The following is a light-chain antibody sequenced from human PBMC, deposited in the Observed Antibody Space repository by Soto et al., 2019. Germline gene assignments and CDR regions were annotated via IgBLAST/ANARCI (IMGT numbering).Light chain of an antibody. V-gene: IGLV1-44*01. J-gene: IGLJ1*01. CDR1: SSNIGTSS. CDR2: TTN. Sequence: QSVLTQPHSASGTPGQRVTISCSGSSSNIGTSSVHWFQQLPGTAPKLLISTTNQRPSGVPERFSGSKSGTSASLAISGLQSEDEVDYYCAAWDDSLNGHVFGTGTTVTVL. CDR3: AAWDDSLNGHV.